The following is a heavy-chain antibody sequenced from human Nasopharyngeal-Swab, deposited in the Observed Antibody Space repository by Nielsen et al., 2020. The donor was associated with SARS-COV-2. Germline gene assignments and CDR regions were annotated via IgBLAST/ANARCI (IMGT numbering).Heavy chain of an antibody. CDR2: INHSGST. CDR1: GGSFSGYY. J-gene: IGHJ4*02. CDR3: ARGPHHGGFDY. V-gene: IGHV4-34*01. Sequence: SQTLSLTCAVCGGSFSGYYWSWIRQPPGKGLEWIGEINHSGSTNYNPSLKSRVTISVDTSKNQFSLKLSSVTAADTAVYYCARGPHHGGFDYWGQGTLVTVSS. D-gene: IGHD3-16*01.